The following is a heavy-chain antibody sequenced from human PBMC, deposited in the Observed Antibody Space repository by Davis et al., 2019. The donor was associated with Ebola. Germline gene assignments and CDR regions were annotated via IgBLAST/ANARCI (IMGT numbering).Heavy chain of an antibody. D-gene: IGHD2-21*02. Sequence: GGSLRLSCTASGFTFSSNSMNWVRQATGPGLEWVSSIRSRSKYINYTDSVKVRFTISRDNAKNSVYLEMNSLRAEDTAVYYCARDPALVVTGGGWHFDLWGRGTLFTVSS. CDR2: IRSRSKYI. J-gene: IGHJ2*01. V-gene: IGHV3-21*01. CDR3: ARDPALVVTGGGWHFDL. CDR1: GFTFSSNS.